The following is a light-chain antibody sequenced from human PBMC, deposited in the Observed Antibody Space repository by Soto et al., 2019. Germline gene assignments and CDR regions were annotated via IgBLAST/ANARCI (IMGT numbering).Light chain of an antibody. CDR1: SSDVGGYNY. Sequence: QSVLTQPASVSGSPGQSITISCPGTSSDVGGYNYVSWYQQHPGKAPKLMIYDVSNRPSGVSNRFSGPKSGNTASLTISGLQAEDEADYYCSSYTSSSTPLYVFGTGTKVTVL. CDR3: SSYTSSSTPLYV. V-gene: IGLV2-14*01. J-gene: IGLJ1*01. CDR2: DVS.